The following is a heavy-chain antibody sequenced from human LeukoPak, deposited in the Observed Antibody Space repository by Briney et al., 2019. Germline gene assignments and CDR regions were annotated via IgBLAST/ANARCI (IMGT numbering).Heavy chain of an antibody. V-gene: IGHV1-69*05. CDR2: IIPMFGTA. J-gene: IGHJ4*02. Sequence: SVKVSCKASGGTFSSYAISGVRQAPGQGLEWMGGIIPMFGTANYAQKFQGRVTITTDESTSTAYMELSSLRSEDTAVYYCASEVVVVAARDSLGYYFDYWGQGTLVTVSS. CDR3: ASEVVVVAARDSLGYYFDY. D-gene: IGHD2-15*01. CDR1: GGTFSSYA.